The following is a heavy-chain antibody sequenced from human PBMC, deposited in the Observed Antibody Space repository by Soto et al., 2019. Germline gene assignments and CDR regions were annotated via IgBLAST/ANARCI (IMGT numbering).Heavy chain of an antibody. Sequence: PGGSLRLSCAASGFTFSNAWMSWVRQAPGKGLEWVGRIKSKTDGGTTDYAAPVKGRFTISRDDSKNTLYLQMNSLKTEDTAVYYCTTTRPPYRRSYFDYWGQGTLVTVSS. V-gene: IGHV3-15*01. CDR2: IKSKTDGGTT. CDR3: TTTRPPYRRSYFDY. CDR1: GFTFSNAW. J-gene: IGHJ4*02.